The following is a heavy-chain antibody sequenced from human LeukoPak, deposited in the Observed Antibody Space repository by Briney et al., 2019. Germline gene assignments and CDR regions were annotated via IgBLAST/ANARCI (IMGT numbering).Heavy chain of an antibody. CDR1: GFTFSSYS. V-gene: IGHV3-21*01. J-gene: IGHJ4*02. CDR3: ARASPYERCSSTSCYDY. CDR2: ISSSSSYI. D-gene: IGHD2-2*01. Sequence: PGGSLRLSCAASGFTFSSYSMNWVRQAPGKGLEWVSSISSSSSYIYYADSVKGRFTISRDNAKNSLYLQMNSLRAEDTAVYYCARASPYERCSSTSCYDYWGQGTLVTVSS.